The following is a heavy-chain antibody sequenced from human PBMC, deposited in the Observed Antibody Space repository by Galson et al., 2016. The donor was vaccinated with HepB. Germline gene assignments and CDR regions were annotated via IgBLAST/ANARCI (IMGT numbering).Heavy chain of an antibody. D-gene: IGHD6-13*01. CDR3: ARHSNSYILDS. Sequence: SVKVSCKASGYNFRGYYLHWLRLAPGHGLEWMGWINPNSGDTHYAQKFQDWVTMTRDTSSSTAYLELNRLRSAATAVYYCARHSNSYILDSWGQGTLVTVSS. CDR1: GYNFRGYY. V-gene: IGHV1-2*04. CDR2: INPNSGDT. J-gene: IGHJ4*02.